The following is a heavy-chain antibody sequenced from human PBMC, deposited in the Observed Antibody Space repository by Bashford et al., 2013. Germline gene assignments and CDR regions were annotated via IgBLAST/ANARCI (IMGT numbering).Heavy chain of an antibody. Sequence: GSLRLSCAASGFTFSSYEMNWVRQAPGKGLEWVSYISSSGSTIYYADSVKGRFTISRDNAKNSLYLQMNSLRAEDTAVYYCARGISHYDFWSGYYGRQYYFDYWGQGTLVTVSS. CDR3: ARGISHYDFWSGYYGRQYYFDY. CDR2: ISSSGSTI. CDR1: GFTFSSYE. J-gene: IGHJ4*02. V-gene: IGHV3-48*03. D-gene: IGHD3-3*01.